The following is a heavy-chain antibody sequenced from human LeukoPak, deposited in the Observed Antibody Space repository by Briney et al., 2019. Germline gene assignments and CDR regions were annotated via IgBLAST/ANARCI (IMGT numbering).Heavy chain of an antibody. V-gene: IGHV4-4*07. Sequence: SETLSLTCTVSGGSISSYYWSWIRQPAGKGLEWIGRIYTSGSTNYNPSLKSRVTMSVDTSKNQFSLKLSSVTAADTAVYYCARGYCSSTSCYNWNASDIWGQGTMVTVSS. CDR3: ARGYCSSTSCYNWNASDI. CDR1: GGSISSYY. CDR2: IYTSGST. D-gene: IGHD2-2*02. J-gene: IGHJ3*02.